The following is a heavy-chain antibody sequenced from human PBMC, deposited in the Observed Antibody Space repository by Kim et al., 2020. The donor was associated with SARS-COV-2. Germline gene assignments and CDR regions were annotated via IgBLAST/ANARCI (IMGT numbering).Heavy chain of an antibody. D-gene: IGHD6-19*01. V-gene: IGHV3-33*01. J-gene: IGHJ4*02. CDR2: IWYDGSNK. CDR3: ARGQWLVSLPDY. Sequence: GGSLRLSCAASGFTFSSYGMHWVRQAPGKGLEWVAVIWYDGSNKYYADSVKGRFTISRDNSKNTLYLQMNSLRAEDTAVYYCARGQWLVSLPDYWGQGTLVTVSS. CDR1: GFTFSSYG.